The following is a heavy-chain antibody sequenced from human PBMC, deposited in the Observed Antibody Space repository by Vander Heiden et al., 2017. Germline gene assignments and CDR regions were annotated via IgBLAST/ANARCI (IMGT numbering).Heavy chain of an antibody. CDR1: GFSFHTYA. J-gene: IGHJ6*02. D-gene: IGHD1-26*01. V-gene: IGHV3-30*18. CDR3: AKEGSGSTRIFYYYGMDV. CDR2: IYYDGSNT. Sequence: QVQLVESGGGLVQSGRSLRLSCGASGFSFHTYAMHWVRQATGKGLEWVALIYYDGSNTYYADSVKGRFTISRDNSKNTLYLQMDRLREEDTAVYYCAKEGSGSTRIFYYYGMDVWGQGTTVTVSS.